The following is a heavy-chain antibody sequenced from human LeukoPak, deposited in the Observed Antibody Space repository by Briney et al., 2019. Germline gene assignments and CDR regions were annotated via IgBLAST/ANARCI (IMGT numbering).Heavy chain of an antibody. D-gene: IGHD2-2*01. CDR1: GGSISSSSYY. Sequence: SETLSLTCTVSGGSISSSSYYWGWIRQPPGKGLEWIGSIYYSGSTYYNPSLKSRVTISVDTSKNQFSLKLSSVTAADTAVYYCAREYQLLLGRGYYYYYYMDVWGKGTTVTVSS. V-gene: IGHV4-39*07. CDR3: AREYQLLLGRGYYYYYYMDV. CDR2: IYYSGST. J-gene: IGHJ6*03.